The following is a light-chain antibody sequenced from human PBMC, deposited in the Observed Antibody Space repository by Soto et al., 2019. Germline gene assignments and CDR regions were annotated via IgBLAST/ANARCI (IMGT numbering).Light chain of an antibody. CDR1: QSINKY. Sequence: IQMTQSPSALSASIGDRVTITCRASQSINKYLHWFQQKPGKAPKVLIFDGSSLKSGVPSRFSGSGSGTDFTLTITNLQSEDLATYYCLQIYTPPFTFGPGTTVDLK. V-gene: IGKV1-39*01. CDR2: DGS. J-gene: IGKJ3*01. CDR3: LQIYTPPFT.